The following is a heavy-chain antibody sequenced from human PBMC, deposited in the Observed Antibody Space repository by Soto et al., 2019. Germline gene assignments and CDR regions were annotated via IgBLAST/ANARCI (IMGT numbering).Heavy chain of an antibody. CDR2: IKEDGSEK. CDR1: GFTFSNSW. J-gene: IGHJ6*02. CDR3: TRKRFGMDV. V-gene: IGHV3-7*03. Sequence: EVQLVESGGGLVQPGESLRLCCAASGFTFSNSWMSWVRQAPGKGLEWVANIKEDGSEKDYVDPVKGRFTITRDNAKNSLYLQMNNLRAEDTAVYFCTRKRFGMDVWGQGTTVTVSS.